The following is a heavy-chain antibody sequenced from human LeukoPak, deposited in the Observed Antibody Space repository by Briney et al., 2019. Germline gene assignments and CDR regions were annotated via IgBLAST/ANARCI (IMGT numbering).Heavy chain of an antibody. V-gene: IGHV1-18*01. CDR1: GYTFTSYG. J-gene: IGHJ6*03. CDR3: ARGQPRPVWFGGTPYYYYMDV. CDR2: ISAYNGNT. D-gene: IGHD3-10*01. Sequence: GASVKVSCKASGYTFTSYGISWVRQAPGQGLEWMGWISAYNGNTNYAQKLQGRVTMTTDTSTSTAYMELRSLRSDDTAVYYCARGQPRPVWFGGTPYYYYMDVWGKGTTVTVSS.